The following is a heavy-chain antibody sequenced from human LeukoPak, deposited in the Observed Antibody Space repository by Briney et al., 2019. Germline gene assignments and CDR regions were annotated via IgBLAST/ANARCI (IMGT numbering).Heavy chain of an antibody. CDR2: IKQDGSET. Sequence: GGSLRLSCAASGFTLSSYWMSWVRQAPGKGLEWVANIKQDGSETYYVDSLEGRFTISRDNAKNSLYLQMNSLRAEDTAVYYCARGGWYYGYWGQGTLVTVSS. D-gene: IGHD6-19*01. J-gene: IGHJ4*02. V-gene: IGHV3-7*04. CDR1: GFTLSSYW. CDR3: ARGGWYYGY.